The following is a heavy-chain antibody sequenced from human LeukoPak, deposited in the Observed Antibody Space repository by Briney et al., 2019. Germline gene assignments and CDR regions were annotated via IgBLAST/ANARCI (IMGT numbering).Heavy chain of an antibody. CDR1: GGSISRYY. CDR3: ARGVDTAMVREYYFDY. V-gene: IGHV4-59*08. J-gene: IGHJ4*02. Sequence: SETLSLTCTVSGGSISRYYWSWIRQPPGKGLEWIGYIYYSGSTIYNPSLKSRVTISLDTSKNQFSLKLSSVTAADTAVYYCARGVDTAMVREYYFDYWGQGTLVTVSS. D-gene: IGHD5-18*01. CDR2: IYYSGST.